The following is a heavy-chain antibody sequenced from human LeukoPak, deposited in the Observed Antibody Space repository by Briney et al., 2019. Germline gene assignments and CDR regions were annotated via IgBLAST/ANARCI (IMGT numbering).Heavy chain of an antibody. J-gene: IGHJ6*02. CDR3: ARGGITIFGVVIIRDYYGMDV. CDR1: GGTFSSYA. D-gene: IGHD3-3*01. CDR2: IIPIFGTA. Sequence: SVKVSCKASGGTFSSYAISWVRQAPGQGLEWMGGIIPIFGTANYAQKFQGRVTITADESTSTAYMELSSLRSEDTAVYYCARGGITIFGVVIIRDYYGMDVWGQGTTVTVSS. V-gene: IGHV1-69*13.